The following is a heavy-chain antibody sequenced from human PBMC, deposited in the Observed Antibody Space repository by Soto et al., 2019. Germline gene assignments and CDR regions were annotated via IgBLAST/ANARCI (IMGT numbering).Heavy chain of an antibody. Sequence: QVQLVESGGGVVQPGRSLRLSCAVSGFSFTNYGMHWVRQAPGKGLEWVAVVSYHGRNKYYADSVKGRFTISRDSSKNTVELQITRLSAEDTAVQYCAEDPWDCSGGGCDPQQKYFFAMDVWGQGTTVIVSS. J-gene: IGHJ6*01. CDR1: GFSFTNYG. CDR2: VSYHGRNK. CDR3: AEDPWDCSGGGCDPQQKYFFAMDV. D-gene: IGHD2-15*01. V-gene: IGHV3-30*18.